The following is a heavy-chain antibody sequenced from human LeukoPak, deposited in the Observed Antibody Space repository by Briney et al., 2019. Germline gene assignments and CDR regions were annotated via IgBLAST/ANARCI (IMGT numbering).Heavy chain of an antibody. CDR2: IKNKGDGGTT. V-gene: IGHV3-15*01. Sequence: GGSLRLSCAASGFTFNKAWMSWVRLAPGKGLEWVGRIKNKGDGGTTDYAAPVKGRFTVSRDDLKSTLYLQMNSLKTEDTAVYYCTTSGTPFEYWGQGTLVTVSS. CDR3: TTSGTPFEY. CDR1: GFTFNKAW. J-gene: IGHJ4*02. D-gene: IGHD3-10*01.